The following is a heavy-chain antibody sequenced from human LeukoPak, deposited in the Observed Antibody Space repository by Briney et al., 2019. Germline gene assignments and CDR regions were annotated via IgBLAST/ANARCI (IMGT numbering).Heavy chain of an antibody. J-gene: IGHJ5*02. CDR1: GFTITDHH. V-gene: IGHV3-72*01. CDR3: TRDHFA. Sequence: GGSLRLSCAASGFTITDHHMDWVRQAPGKGLEWVGRSKTTKPNSCTTQYAASVKGRFTISRDDSERTLFLQMDSLTTEDTAVYYCTRDHFAWGQGTLVTVSS. D-gene: IGHD2/OR15-2a*01. CDR2: SKTTKPNSCTT.